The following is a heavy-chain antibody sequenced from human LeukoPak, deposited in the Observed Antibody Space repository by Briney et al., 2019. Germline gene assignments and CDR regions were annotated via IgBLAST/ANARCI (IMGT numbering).Heavy chain of an antibody. CDR3: ARAGNYYDSSGYLDY. CDR2: IYYSGST. J-gene: IGHJ4*02. V-gene: IGHV4-59*01. D-gene: IGHD3-22*01. Sequence: SETLSLTCTVSGGSIRSYYWSWIRQPPGKGLEWIGYIYYSGSTNYNPSLKSRVTISVDTSKNQFSLKLSSVTAADTAVYYCARAGNYYDSSGYLDYWGQGTLVTVSS. CDR1: GGSIRSYY.